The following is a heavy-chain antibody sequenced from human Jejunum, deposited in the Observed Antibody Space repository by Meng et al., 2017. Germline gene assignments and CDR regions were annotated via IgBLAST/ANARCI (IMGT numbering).Heavy chain of an antibody. CDR3: AKDLRVAVVLDH. V-gene: IGHV3-33*03. CDR2: IWNDGSFT. D-gene: IGHD4-23*01. Sequence: QVQLLESGGGVVRPGRSMRLSCAASGVSFSDSGMHWVRQAPGKGLEWLAVIWNDGSFTFYADTVKGRFSISRDNSQNTLYLQMNSLRVEDTAIYYCAKDLRVAVVLDHWGQGTLVTVSS. CDR1: GVSFSDSG. J-gene: IGHJ4*02.